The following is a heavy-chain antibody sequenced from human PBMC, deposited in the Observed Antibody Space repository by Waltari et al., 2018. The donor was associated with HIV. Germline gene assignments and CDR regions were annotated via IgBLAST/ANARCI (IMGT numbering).Heavy chain of an antibody. D-gene: IGHD3-22*01. CDR2: IRSKGYGGTT. V-gene: IGHV3-49*02. J-gene: IGHJ4*02. CDR3: TKFSSGYYLADY. Sequence: EVQLVESGGGLVQPGRSLRLSCQTSGFPFGYSSMNWVRQAPGKGLQWVGFIRSKGYGGTTEYAASVKGRFTISRDDFKSIAYLQMNSLKPEDTAVYYCTKFSSGYYLADYWGQGTLVTVSS. CDR1: GFPFGYSS.